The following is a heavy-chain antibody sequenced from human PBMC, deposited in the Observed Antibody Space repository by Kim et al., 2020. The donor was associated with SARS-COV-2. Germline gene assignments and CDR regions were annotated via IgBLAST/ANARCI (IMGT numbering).Heavy chain of an antibody. J-gene: IGHJ3*01. CDR1: GFAFSGFG. CDR2: ISHDGREK. Sequence: GGSLRLSCAASGFAFSGFGMHWVRQTPGEGLEWVAVISHDGREKAYINSVKGRFTVSRDNSKSSVFLQMDNLRVEDTAVYYCAKDWRWERVVYGFNVWGQGTMVTVSS. V-gene: IGHV3-30*18. D-gene: IGHD1-26*01. CDR3: AKDWRWERVVYGFNV.